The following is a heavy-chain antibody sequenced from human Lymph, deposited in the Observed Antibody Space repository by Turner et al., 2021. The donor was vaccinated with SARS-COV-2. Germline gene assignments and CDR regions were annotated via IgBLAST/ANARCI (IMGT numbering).Heavy chain of an antibody. CDR2: ISYDGSDK. D-gene: IGHD3-10*01. Sequence: QVQLVESGGGVVQPGRSLRLSCSASGFSFSSYAIYWVRQAQGKGLEWVAVISYDGSDKYYADSVKGRFTILRDNSKNTLHLQMNSLRAEDTAVYYCARGDYYGSGSYPGKTFDYWGQGTLVTVSS. CDR1: GFSFSSYA. J-gene: IGHJ4*02. CDR3: ARGDYYGSGSYPGKTFDY. V-gene: IGHV3-30-3*01.